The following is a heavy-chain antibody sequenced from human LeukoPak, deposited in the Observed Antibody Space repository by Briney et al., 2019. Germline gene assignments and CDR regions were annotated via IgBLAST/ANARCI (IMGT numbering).Heavy chain of an antibody. CDR3: ARGPHYYGSGSFGYYYYMDV. CDR2: INPNSGGT. D-gene: IGHD3-10*01. J-gene: IGHJ6*03. Sequence: ASVKVSCKASGYTFTGYYMHWVRQAPGHGLEWMGWINPNSGGTNYAQKFQGRVTMTRDTSISTAYMELSRLRSDDTAVYYCARGPHYYGSGSFGYYYYMDVWGKGTTVTVSS. CDR1: GYTFTGYY. V-gene: IGHV1-2*02.